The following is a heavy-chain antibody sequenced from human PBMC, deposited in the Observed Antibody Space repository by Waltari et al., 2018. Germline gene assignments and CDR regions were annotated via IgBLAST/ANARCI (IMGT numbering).Heavy chain of an antibody. D-gene: IGHD3-3*01. CDR1: GGSFSGYY. CDR2: INHSGST. J-gene: IGHJ5*02. CDR3: ARWLFLEWLSNNNWFDP. V-gene: IGHV4-34*01. Sequence: QVQLQQWGAGLLKPSETLSLTCAVYGGSFSGYYWSWIRQPPGKGLEWIGEINHSGSTNYNPSLKSRVTISVDTSKNQFSLKLSSVTAADTAVYYCARWLFLEWLSNNNWFDPWGQGTLVTVSS.